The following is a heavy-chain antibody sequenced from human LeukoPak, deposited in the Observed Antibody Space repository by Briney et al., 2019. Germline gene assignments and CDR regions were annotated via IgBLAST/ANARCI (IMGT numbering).Heavy chain of an antibody. V-gene: IGHV3-7*01. D-gene: IGHD3-10*01. Sequence: GGFLRLSCAASGFTFSNYGMSWVRQAPGKGLEWVANIRQDGSAKYYLDSVKGRFTISRDNAKNSLYLQMNSLRAEDTAVYSCTRDRQGPKLYEMHVWGQGTTVTVSS. CDR2: IRQDGSAK. CDR1: GFTFSNYG. J-gene: IGHJ6*02. CDR3: TRDRQGPKLYEMHV.